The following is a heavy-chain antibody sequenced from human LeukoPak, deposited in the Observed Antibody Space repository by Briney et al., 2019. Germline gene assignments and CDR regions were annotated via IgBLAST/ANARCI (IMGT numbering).Heavy chain of an antibody. V-gene: IGHV3-30*18. CDR1: GFTFSSYG. CDR2: ISYDGSNK. D-gene: IGHD3-9*01. J-gene: IGHJ4*02. Sequence: PGRSLRLSCAASGFTFSSYGMHWVRQAPGKGLEWVAVISYDGSNKYYADSVKGRFTISRDNSKNTLYLQMNSLRAEDTAIYYCAKYTAGNFDWLDYWGQGALVTVSS. CDR3: AKYTAGNFDWLDY.